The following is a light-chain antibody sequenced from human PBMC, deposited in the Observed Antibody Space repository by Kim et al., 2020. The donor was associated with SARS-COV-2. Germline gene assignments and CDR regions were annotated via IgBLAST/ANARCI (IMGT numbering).Light chain of an antibody. J-gene: IGKJ4*01. CDR3: QTYNGPPLS. CDR2: ATS. V-gene: IGKV1-27*01. CDR1: QGISNF. Sequence: DFQMTQSPSSLSASVGDRVTITCRASQGISNFLAWYQQKPGKVPKLLIYATSTLQSEVPSRFSVGGSGTDFTLTISGMQPEDVATYYCQTYNGPPLSFGGGTKVEIK.